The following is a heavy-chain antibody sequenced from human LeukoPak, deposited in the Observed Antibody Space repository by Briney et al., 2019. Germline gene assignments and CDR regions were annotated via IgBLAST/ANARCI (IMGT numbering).Heavy chain of an antibody. Sequence: GGSLRLSCAASGFTFSSYAMSWVRQAPGKELEQVSLTHGNGGNTDYADSVKGRFTISRDYSKNTLYLQLTSLSVEDTAVYYCVRDYYGMDVWGQGTTVTVSS. CDR1: GFTFSSYA. J-gene: IGHJ6*02. CDR3: VRDYYGMDV. V-gene: IGHV3-64D*06. D-gene: IGHD3-10*01. CDR2: THGNGGNT.